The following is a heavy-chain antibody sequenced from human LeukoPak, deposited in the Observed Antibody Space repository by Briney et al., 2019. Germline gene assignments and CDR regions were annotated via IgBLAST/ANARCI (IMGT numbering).Heavy chain of an antibody. Sequence: ASVKVSCKASGYTFTSYDINWVRQATGQGLEWMGWMNPNSGNTGYAQKFQGRVTITTDESTSTAYMELSSLRSEDTAVYYCASGQTGTTVYWGQGTLVTVSS. V-gene: IGHV1-8*01. D-gene: IGHD1-7*01. J-gene: IGHJ4*02. CDR2: MNPNSGNT. CDR3: ASGQTGTTVY. CDR1: GYTFTSYD.